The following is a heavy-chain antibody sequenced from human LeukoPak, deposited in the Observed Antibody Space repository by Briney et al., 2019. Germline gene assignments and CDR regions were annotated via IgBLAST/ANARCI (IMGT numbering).Heavy chain of an antibody. CDR2: ISAYNGNT. J-gene: IGHJ4*02. D-gene: IGHD6-19*01. Sequence: ASVTVSCTASGYTFTSYGISWVRQAPGQGLEWMGWISAYNGNTNYAQKLQGRVTMTTDTSTSTAYMELRSLRSDDTAVYYCATVGGIAVAGSFDYWGQGTLVTVSS. V-gene: IGHV1-18*01. CDR3: ATVGGIAVAGSFDY. CDR1: GYTFTSYG.